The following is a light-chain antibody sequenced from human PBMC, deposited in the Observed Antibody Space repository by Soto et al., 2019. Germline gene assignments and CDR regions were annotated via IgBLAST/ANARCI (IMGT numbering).Light chain of an antibody. V-gene: IGLV2-14*01. CDR2: DVS. Sequence: QSALTQPASVSGSPGQSITISCTGTSSDVGGYNYVSWYQQHPGKAPKFMIYDVSNRPSGVSNRFSGSKSGNTASLTISGLQAEDEADYYCSSYTSSSTVVFSGGTKVTVL. J-gene: IGLJ2*01. CDR1: SSDVGGYNY. CDR3: SSYTSSSTVV.